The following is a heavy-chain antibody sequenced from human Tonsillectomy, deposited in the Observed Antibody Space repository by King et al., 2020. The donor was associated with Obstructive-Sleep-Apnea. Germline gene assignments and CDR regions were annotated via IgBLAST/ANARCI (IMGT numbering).Heavy chain of an antibody. CDR2: IYYSGST. V-gene: IGHV4-59*08. CDR1: GGSISSYY. J-gene: IGHJ4*02. CDR3: ARHPCSGGSCYSAVDY. D-gene: IGHD2-15*01. Sequence: QLQESGPGLVKPSETLSLTCTVSGGSISSYYWSWIRQPPGKGLEWIGNIYYSGSTNYNPSLKSRVTISVDTSKNQFSLKLSSMTAADTAVYYCARHPCSGGSCYSAVDYWGQGTLVTVSS.